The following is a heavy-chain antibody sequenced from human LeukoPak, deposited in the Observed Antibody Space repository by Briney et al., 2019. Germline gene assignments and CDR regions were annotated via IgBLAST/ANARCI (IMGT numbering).Heavy chain of an antibody. J-gene: IGHJ4*02. V-gene: IGHV4-39*01. CDR2: IYYSGST. D-gene: IGHD3-16*01. CDR3: ARRIITLAWAFDY. Sequence: PSETLSLTCTVSGGSISSSSYYWGWIRQPPGKGLERIGSIYYSGSTYYNPSLKSRVTISVDTSKNQFSLKLSSVTAADTAVYYCARRIITLAWAFDYWGQGTLVTVSS. CDR1: GGSISSSSYY.